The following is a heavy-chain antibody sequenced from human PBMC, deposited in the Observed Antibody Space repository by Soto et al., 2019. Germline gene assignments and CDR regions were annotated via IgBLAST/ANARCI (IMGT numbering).Heavy chain of an antibody. CDR2: ISAGGGNT. D-gene: IGHD2-2*01. V-gene: IGHV3-23*01. CDR3: VKHSEYQLLSWFDP. Sequence: EVQLLESGGGLVQPGGSLRLSCAASGFSFSTYAMSWVRQAPGKGLEWVSGISAGGGNTFYADSVRGRFTISRDNSKNTLYLQINSLRAEDTALYYCVKHSEYQLLSWFDPWGQGTLVTVS. J-gene: IGHJ5*02. CDR1: GFSFSTYA.